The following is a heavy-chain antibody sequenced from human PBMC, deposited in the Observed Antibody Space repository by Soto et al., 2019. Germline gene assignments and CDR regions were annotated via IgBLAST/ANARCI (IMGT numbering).Heavy chain of an antibody. J-gene: IGHJ4*02. CDR3: ARSWAVAGSYDY. D-gene: IGHD6-19*01. V-gene: IGHV3-66*01. CDR1: GFTVGSNY. Sequence: EVQLVESGGGLVQPGGSLRLSCAASGFTVGSNYMNWVRQAPGKGLEWVSVIYSGGSPYYADSVKGRFTISRDNSKNTLYLQMNSLRAEDTAVYYWARSWAVAGSYDYWGQGTLVTVSS. CDR2: IYSGGSP.